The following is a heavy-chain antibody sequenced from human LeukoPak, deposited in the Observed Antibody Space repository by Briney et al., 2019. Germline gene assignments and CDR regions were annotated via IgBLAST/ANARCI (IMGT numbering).Heavy chain of an antibody. CDR1: GGSISSYY. J-gene: IGHJ3*02. V-gene: IGHV4-4*09. CDR2: IYTSGST. D-gene: IGHD3-3*01. Sequence: SSETLSLTCTVSGGSISSYYWSWIRQPPGKGLEWIGYIYTSGSTNYNPSLKSRVTISVDTSKNQFSLKLSSVTAADTAVYYCARPHYDFWSGYYTSPFAFDIWGQGTMVTVSS. CDR3: ARPHYDFWSGYYTSPFAFDI.